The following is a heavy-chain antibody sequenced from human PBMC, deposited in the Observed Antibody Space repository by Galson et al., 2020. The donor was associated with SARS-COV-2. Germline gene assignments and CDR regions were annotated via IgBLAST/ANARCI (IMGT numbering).Heavy chain of an antibody. J-gene: IGHJ5*02. V-gene: IGHV4-30-4*01. CDR1: GGSISSGAYH. CDR3: ARARHRGVTPNWFDP. D-gene: IGHD3-10*01. Sequence: SETLSLTCTVSGGSISSGAYHWSWIRQPPGKGLEWIGYIYYSGTPYYTPSLRSRLTISVDTSKNQFPLKLSSVTAADTAVYYCARARHRGVTPNWFDPWGQGTLVTVSS. CDR2: IYYSGTP.